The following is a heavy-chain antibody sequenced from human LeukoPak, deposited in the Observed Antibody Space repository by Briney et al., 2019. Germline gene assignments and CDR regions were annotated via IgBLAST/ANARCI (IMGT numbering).Heavy chain of an antibody. CDR3: ANFMVRGLYYYYYGMDV. Sequence: PSETLSLTCTVSGGSISSYYWSWIRQPPGKGLEWIGSIYYSGSTYYNPSLMSRVTISVDTSKNQFSLKLSSVTAADTAVYYCANFMVRGLYYYYYGMDVWGQGTTVTVSS. CDR1: GGSISSYY. J-gene: IGHJ6*02. CDR2: IYYSGST. D-gene: IGHD3-10*01. V-gene: IGHV4-59*05.